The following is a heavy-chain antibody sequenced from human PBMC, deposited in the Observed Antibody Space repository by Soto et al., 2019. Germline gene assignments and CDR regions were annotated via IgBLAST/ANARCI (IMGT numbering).Heavy chain of an antibody. CDR2: ISAYNGNT. J-gene: IGHJ5*02. CDR1: GYTFTSYG. V-gene: IGHV1-18*01. CDR3: ATERYYGCFDP. D-gene: IGHD2-8*01. Sequence: ASVKVSCKASGYTFTSYGISWVRQAPGQGLEWMGWISAYNGNTNYAQKLQGRVTMTTDTSTNTAYMELRSLRSEDTAVYYCATERYYGCFDPWGQGTRVTVSS.